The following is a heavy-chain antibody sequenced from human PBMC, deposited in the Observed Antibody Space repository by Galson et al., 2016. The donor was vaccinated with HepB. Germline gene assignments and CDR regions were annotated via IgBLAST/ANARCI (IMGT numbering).Heavy chain of an antibody. D-gene: IGHD5-12*01. Sequence: SLRLSCAASGFTFSSYALHWVRQAPGKGLEWVAVISDDGSKKSYADSVKVRFTISRDNSNNTLYLQMNSLRAEDTVVYYCAIATRRYSCSGFPPNYWGQGTLVTVSS. V-gene: IGHV3-30-3*01. J-gene: IGHJ4*02. CDR3: AIATRRYSCSGFPPNY. CDR1: GFTFSSYA. CDR2: ISDDGSKK.